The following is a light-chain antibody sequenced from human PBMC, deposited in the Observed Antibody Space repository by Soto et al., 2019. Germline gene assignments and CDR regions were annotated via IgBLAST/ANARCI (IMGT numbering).Light chain of an antibody. Sequence: ELVMTQTPATLSVSPGERATLSCRAIQSVSSTLAWYQQKPGQAPRLLIYGASTRATGISARFSGSGSGTEFTLTISSLQSEDFAVYYCQQYNNWPPITFGQGTRLAI. CDR2: GAS. J-gene: IGKJ5*01. CDR1: QSVSST. CDR3: QQYNNWPPIT. V-gene: IGKV3-15*01.